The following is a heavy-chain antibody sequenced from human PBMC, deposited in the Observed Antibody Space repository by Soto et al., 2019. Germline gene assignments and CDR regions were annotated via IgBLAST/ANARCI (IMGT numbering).Heavy chain of an antibody. CDR3: TRRGSEVDFWSGYRAPDAFDI. Sequence: GGSLRLSCAASGFTFSGSAMHWVRQASGKGLEWVGRIRSKANSYATAYAASVKGRFTISRDDSKNTAYLQMNSLKTEDTAVYYCTRRGSEVDFWSGYRAPDAFDIWGQGTMVTVSS. J-gene: IGHJ3*02. V-gene: IGHV3-73*01. CDR1: GFTFSGSA. CDR2: IRSKANSYAT. D-gene: IGHD3-3*01.